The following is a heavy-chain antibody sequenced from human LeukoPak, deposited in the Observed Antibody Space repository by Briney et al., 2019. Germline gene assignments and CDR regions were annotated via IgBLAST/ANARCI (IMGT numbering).Heavy chain of an antibody. CDR2: ISYDGSNK. CDR3: ASSSLGY. Sequence: GRSLRLSCAASGFTFSSYAMHWVRQAPGKGLEWVAVISYDGSNKYYADSVKGRFTISRDNSKNTLYLQMNSLRAEDTAVYYCASSSLGYWGQGTLVTVSS. J-gene: IGHJ4*02. D-gene: IGHD6-13*01. V-gene: IGHV3-30-3*01. CDR1: GFTFSSYA.